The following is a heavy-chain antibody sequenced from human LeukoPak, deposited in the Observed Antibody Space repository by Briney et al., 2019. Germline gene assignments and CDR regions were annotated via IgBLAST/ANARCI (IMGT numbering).Heavy chain of an antibody. D-gene: IGHD4-11*01. V-gene: IGHV3-48*01. CDR3: ARVALRPIDYSNPEFDP. CDR1: GFTFSSYS. J-gene: IGHJ5*02. CDR2: ITSDSSTV. Sequence: GGSLRLSCAASGFTFSSYSMNWVRQAPGQRLEWVSYITSDSSTVFYADSVKGRFTASRDNAENSMYLQMNSLRAEDTAVYYCARVALRPIDYSNPEFDPWGQGTLVTVSS.